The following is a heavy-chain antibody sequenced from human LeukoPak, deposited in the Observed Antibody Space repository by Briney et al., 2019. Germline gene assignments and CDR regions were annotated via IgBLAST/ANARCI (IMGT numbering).Heavy chain of an antibody. J-gene: IGHJ6*04. V-gene: IGHV3-21*03. CDR3: ASRGVVVPAARMDV. Sequence: GGSLRLSFAASGFTFSSYSMNWVRQAPGKGLEWVSSISSGSSYIYYADSVKGRFTISRDNAKNSLYLQMNSLRVEDTAVYYCASRGVVVPAARMDVWGKGTTVTVSS. D-gene: IGHD2-2*01. CDR2: ISSGSSYI. CDR1: GFTFSSYS.